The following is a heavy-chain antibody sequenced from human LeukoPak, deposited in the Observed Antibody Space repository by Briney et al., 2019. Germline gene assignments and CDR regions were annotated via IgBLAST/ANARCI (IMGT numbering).Heavy chain of an antibody. CDR2: ISSSSNTI. D-gene: IGHD6-19*01. Sequence: GGSLRLSCAASGFTVSTYSMNWVRQAPGKGLEWVSYISSSSNTIYYADSVKGRFTISRDNAKNSLYLQMNSPRIEDTAVYHCATLPPYSSGWYDFWGQGTLVTVSS. CDR1: GFTVSTYS. V-gene: IGHV3-48*04. J-gene: IGHJ4*02. CDR3: ATLPPYSSGWYDF.